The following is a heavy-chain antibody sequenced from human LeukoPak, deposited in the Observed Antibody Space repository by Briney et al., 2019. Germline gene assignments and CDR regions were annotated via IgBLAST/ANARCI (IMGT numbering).Heavy chain of an antibody. V-gene: IGHV4-59*01. D-gene: IGHD4-17*01. J-gene: IGHJ5*02. CDR2: IYYSGST. Sequence: SETLSLTCTVSGGSISSYYWSWIRQPPGKGLERIGYIYYSGSTNHNPSLKSRVTISVDTSKNQFSLKLSSVTAADTAVYYCARYNDYGATNWFDPWGQGTLVTVSS. CDR3: ARYNDYGATNWFDP. CDR1: GGSISSYY.